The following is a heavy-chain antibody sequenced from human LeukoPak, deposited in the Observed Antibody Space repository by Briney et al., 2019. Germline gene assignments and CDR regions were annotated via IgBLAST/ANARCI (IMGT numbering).Heavy chain of an antibody. V-gene: IGHV3-66*01. CDR3: ASKSSGWEFDY. J-gene: IGHJ4*02. D-gene: IGHD6-19*01. CDR2: IYSGGSI. CDR1: GFTVSSNY. Sequence: GGSLRLSCAASGFTVSSNYMSWVRQAPGKGLEWVSVIYSGGSIYYADSVKGRFTISRDNSKNTLYLQMNSLRAEDTAVYYCASKSSGWEFDYWGQGTLVTVSS.